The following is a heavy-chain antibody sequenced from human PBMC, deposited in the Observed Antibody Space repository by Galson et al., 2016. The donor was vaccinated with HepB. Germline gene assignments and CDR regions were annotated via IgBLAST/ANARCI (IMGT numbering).Heavy chain of an antibody. V-gene: IGHV3-53*01. D-gene: IGHD3/OR15-3a*01. J-gene: IGHJ4*02. CDR1: AFSANY. CDR3: ASEGTGEDWAFYY. Sequence: SLRLSCAASAFSANYMAWARQAPGRGLEWVSVVYRGGAPYYADPVKGRFTFSRADSNNLYLQMNSLRAEDTAVYYCASEGTGEDWAFYYWGQGTLVTVSS. CDR2: VYRGGAP.